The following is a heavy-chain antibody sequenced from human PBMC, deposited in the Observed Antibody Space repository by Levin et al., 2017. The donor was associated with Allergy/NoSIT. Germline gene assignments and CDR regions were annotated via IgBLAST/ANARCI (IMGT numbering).Heavy chain of an antibody. CDR2: ITSSGGST. CDR1: GFTFSSHD. CDR3: ARDTWWVIC. D-gene: IGHD2-15*01. J-gene: IGHJ4*02. Sequence: PGGSLRLSCVASGFTFSSHDMNWVRQAPGKGLEWVSAITSSGGSTYYADSVKGRFTISRDTSRNTLYLQMNSLRVDDTALYYCARDTWWVICWGQGTLVTVSS. V-gene: IGHV3-23*01.